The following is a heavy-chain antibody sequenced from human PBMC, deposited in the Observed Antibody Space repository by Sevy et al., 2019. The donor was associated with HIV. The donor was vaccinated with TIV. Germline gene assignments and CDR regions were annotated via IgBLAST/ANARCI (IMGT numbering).Heavy chain of an antibody. D-gene: IGHD4-17*01. Sequence: SETLSLTCSVSGAAIGSGGYYWSWIRQHPGKGLEWIAYINYSVSTYYNPSLKSRLSVSLDTTKNQFSLKLSSVTAADTAVYYCARHNRYGDYGLDVWGLGTTVTVSS. J-gene: IGHJ6*02. CDR1: GAAIGSGGYY. CDR3: ARHNRYGDYGLDV. CDR2: INYSVST. V-gene: IGHV4-31*03.